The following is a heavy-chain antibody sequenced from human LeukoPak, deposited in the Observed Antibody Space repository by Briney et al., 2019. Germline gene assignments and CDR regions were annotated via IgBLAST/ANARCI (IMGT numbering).Heavy chain of an antibody. Sequence: ASVKVSCKTSGYTFTFTGHYMHWVRQAPGQGLEYMGGINPNTGDTIYIQKFQGRVTMTRDTSISTFYMELTSLRSEDTAVYYCAAVAGGIWFGGRNWFDPWGQGTLVTVSS. CDR2: INPNTGDT. J-gene: IGHJ5*02. D-gene: IGHD3-10*01. CDR3: AAVAGGIWFGGRNWFDP. CDR1: GYTFTFTGHY. V-gene: IGHV1-2*02.